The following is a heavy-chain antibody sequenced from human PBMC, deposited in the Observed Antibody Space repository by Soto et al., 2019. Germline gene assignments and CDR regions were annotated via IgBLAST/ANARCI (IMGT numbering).Heavy chain of an antibody. CDR3: AKDIYGGNTEIDD. Sequence: QVQLVESGGGVAQPGRSLRLSCAVSGFTFSNFGMHCVRRPPGKGLEWLAVISYDGNDKYYADSVKGRFTISRDNSKNTLPLQMNSLRAEDTAVYYCAKDIYGGNTEIDDWGQGTLVIVSS. D-gene: IGHD2-15*01. CDR1: GFTFSNFG. V-gene: IGHV3-30*18. J-gene: IGHJ4*02. CDR2: ISYDGNDK.